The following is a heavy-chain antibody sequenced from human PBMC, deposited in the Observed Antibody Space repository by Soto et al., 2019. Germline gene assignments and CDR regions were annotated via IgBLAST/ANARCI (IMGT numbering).Heavy chain of an antibody. V-gene: IGHV3-23*01. J-gene: IGHJ2*01. CDR1: GFTFSSYA. D-gene: IGHD4-17*01. Sequence: DVQLLESGGGLVQPGGSLRLSCAASGFTFSSYAMSWVRQAPGKGLEWVSGISGSGDNTYYADSVKGRFTISRDNSKNTLHLQMNSLRAEDTAVYYCSNADYGDYVYWYLDLLGRGTLVTVSS. CDR3: SNADYGDYVYWYLDL. CDR2: ISGSGDNT.